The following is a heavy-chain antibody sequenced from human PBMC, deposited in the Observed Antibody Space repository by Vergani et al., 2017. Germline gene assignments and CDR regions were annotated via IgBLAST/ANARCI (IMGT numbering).Heavy chain of an antibody. CDR2: ISAYNGNT. J-gene: IGHJ4*02. Sequence: QVQLVQSGAEVKKPGAAVKVSCKASGYTFTSYGIRWVRQAPGQGLEGMGWISAYNGNTKYAQKHQGRGTMTSDTSTSTAYMELRSLRSDDTAVYYCARDLALGYYAGGYWGQGTLVTVSS. CDR1: GYTFTSYG. V-gene: IGHV1-18*04. D-gene: IGHD2-2*01. CDR3: ARDLALGYYAGGY.